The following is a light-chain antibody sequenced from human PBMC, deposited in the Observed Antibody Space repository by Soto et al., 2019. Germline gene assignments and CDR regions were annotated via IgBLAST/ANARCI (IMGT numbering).Light chain of an antibody. CDR3: QQSGRSVT. CDR1: QSVGSSY. Sequence: EIVLTQSPGTLSLSPGERATLSCRASQSVGSSYLAWYQQKPGQAPRLLIHGASSRATGIPDRFSGSGSGTEFSRTISRLEPEDFAVYYCQQSGRSVTFGGGTKVEIK. V-gene: IGKV3-20*01. J-gene: IGKJ4*01. CDR2: GAS.